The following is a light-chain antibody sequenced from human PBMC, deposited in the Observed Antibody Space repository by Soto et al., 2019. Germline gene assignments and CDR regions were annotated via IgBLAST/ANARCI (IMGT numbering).Light chain of an antibody. V-gene: IGLV2-14*01. CDR2: EVS. J-gene: IGLJ1*01. Sequence: ALTQPASVSGSPGQSITISCTGTSSDVGSYNFVSWYQQLPGKAPKLMIYEVSNRPSGVSNRFSGSKSGNTASLTISGLQAEDEADYYCSSYTTSSNYVFGSGTKVTV. CDR3: SSYTTSSNYV. CDR1: SSDVGSYNF.